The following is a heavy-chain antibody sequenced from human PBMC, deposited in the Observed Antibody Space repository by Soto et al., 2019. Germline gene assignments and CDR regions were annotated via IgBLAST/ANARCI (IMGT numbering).Heavy chain of an antibody. CDR3: AHRVLRTVFGVVTTTAIYFDF. CDR1: GFSLTTSGVG. D-gene: IGHD3-3*01. V-gene: IGHV2-5*02. Sequence: QITLNESGPTQVKPRQTLTLTCTFSGFSLTTSGVGVGWIRQSPGKAPEWLALIYWDGDKRYSPSLKSRLTITKDTYKNQVVLTMADLDPADTATYYCAHRVLRTVFGVVTTTAIYFDFWGQGTPVAVSS. J-gene: IGHJ4*02. CDR2: IYWDGDK.